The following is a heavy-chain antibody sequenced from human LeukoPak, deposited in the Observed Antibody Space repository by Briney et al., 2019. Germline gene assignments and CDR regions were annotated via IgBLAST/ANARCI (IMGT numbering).Heavy chain of an antibody. CDR3: ATYRQVLLPFES. V-gene: IGHV3-23*01. CDR1: GFTLSSYE. Sequence: PGGSLRLSCTVSGFTLSSYEMSWIRQAPGKGLEWVSSIDYDGGSGHYADSVKGRFTISRDNSKSTLSLQMNSLRAEDTATYYCATYRQVLLPFESWGQGTLVTVSS. D-gene: IGHD5-18*01. CDR2: IDYDGGSG. J-gene: IGHJ4*02.